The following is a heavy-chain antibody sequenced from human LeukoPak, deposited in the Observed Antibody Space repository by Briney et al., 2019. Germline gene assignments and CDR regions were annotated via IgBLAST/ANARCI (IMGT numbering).Heavy chain of an antibody. Sequence: GGSLRLSCAASGLIVSSIYLSWVRQAPGKGLEWVSVIYSGGGTDYAESVKCRFTISRDTSKNTLYLQMNSLRAEDTAVYFCARPTVTSGYYPIWGQGTLVTVSS. D-gene: IGHD3-22*01. CDR3: ARPTVTSGYYPI. V-gene: IGHV3-53*01. J-gene: IGHJ4*02. CDR2: IYSGGGT. CDR1: GLIVSSIY.